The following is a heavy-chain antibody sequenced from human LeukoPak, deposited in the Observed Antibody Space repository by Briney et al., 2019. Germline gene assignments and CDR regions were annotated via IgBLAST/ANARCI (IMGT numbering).Heavy chain of an antibody. Sequence: GGSLRLSCAASAFTLSSYGMHWVRQAPGKGLEWVAVIWYDGSNKYYADSVKGRFTIPRDNSKNTLYLQMNSLRAEDTAIYYCAKDLNARVFTSCPDFWGQGTLVTVSS. CDR2: IWYDGSNK. D-gene: IGHD2-2*01. CDR1: AFTLSSYG. CDR3: AKDLNARVFTSCPDF. J-gene: IGHJ4*02. V-gene: IGHV3-33*06.